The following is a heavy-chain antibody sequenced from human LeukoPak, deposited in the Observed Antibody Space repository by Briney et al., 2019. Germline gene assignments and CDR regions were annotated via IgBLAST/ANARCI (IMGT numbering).Heavy chain of an antibody. D-gene: IGHD6-6*01. CDR3: ARDRIAARPRDYYYYMDV. CDR1: GGSISSYY. V-gene: IGHV4-59*01. CDR2: IYYSGST. J-gene: IGHJ6*03. Sequence: PSETLSLTXTVSGGSISSYYWSWIRQPPGKGLEWIGYIYYSGSTNYNPSLKSRVTISVDTSKNQFSLKLSSVTAADTAVYYCARDRIAARPRDYYYYMDVWGKGTTVTVSS.